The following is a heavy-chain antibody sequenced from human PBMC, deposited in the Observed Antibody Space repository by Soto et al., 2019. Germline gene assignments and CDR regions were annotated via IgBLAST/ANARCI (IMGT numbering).Heavy chain of an antibody. Sequence: PSETLSLTCSVSNYSIGSPHYWGWIRQSPGKGPEWIASIYHGGNTFYNTSLKSRIIISMDTSKNQMSLKLRSVTAADTAVYFCARAHLMVVAGSTFDVWGRGTLVTVSS. J-gene: IGHJ4*02. CDR2: IYHGGNT. CDR1: NYSIGSPHY. CDR3: ARAHLMVVAGSTFDV. D-gene: IGHD6-19*01. V-gene: IGHV4-38-2*01.